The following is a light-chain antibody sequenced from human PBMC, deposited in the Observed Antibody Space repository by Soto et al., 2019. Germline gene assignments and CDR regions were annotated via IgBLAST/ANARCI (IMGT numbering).Light chain of an antibody. Sequence: ALTQPASGSGSPGQSITISCTGTSSDVGGYNYVSWYQHHPGKAPKLIIFDVSNRPSGVSNPFSGSKSGNTASLTISGLQPEDEADYYCSSYTTSNTRQIVFGTGTKVTVL. CDR2: DVS. J-gene: IGLJ1*01. V-gene: IGLV2-14*03. CDR1: SSDVGGYNY. CDR3: SSYTTSNTRQIV.